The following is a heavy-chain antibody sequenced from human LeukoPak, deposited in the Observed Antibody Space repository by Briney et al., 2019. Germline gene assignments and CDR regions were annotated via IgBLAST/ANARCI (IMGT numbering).Heavy chain of an antibody. CDR2: IYSGGST. D-gene: IGHD2-8*01. J-gene: IGHJ4*02. V-gene: IGHV3-53*01. Sequence: GGSLRLSCAASGFTVSSNYMSWVRRAPGRGLEWVSVIYSGGSTYYADSVKGRFTISRDNSKNTLYLQMNSLRAEDTAVYYCARVSRVAGTFDYWGQGTLVTVSS. CDR1: GFTVSSNY. CDR3: ARVSRVAGTFDY.